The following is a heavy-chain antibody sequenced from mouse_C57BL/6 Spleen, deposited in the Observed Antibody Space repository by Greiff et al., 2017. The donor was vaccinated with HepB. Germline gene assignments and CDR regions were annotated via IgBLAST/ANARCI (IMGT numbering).Heavy chain of an antibody. CDR1: GYTFTSYW. V-gene: IGHV1-55*01. J-gene: IGHJ1*03. Sequence: VQLQQPGAELVKPGASVKMSCKASGYTFTSYWITWVKQRPGQGLEWIGDIYPGSGSTNYNEKFKSKATLTVDTSSSTAYMQLSSLTSEDSAVYYCARKNGYYVSYWYFDVWGTGTTVTVSS. CDR3: ARKNGYYVSYWYFDV. CDR2: IYPGSGST. D-gene: IGHD2-3*01.